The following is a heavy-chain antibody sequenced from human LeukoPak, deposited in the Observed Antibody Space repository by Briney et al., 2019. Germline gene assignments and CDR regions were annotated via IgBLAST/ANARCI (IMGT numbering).Heavy chain of an antibody. J-gene: IGHJ4*02. CDR2: IIPIFGTA. Sequence: SVKVSCKASGGTFSRNGISWVRQAPGQGLEWMGGIIPIFGTANYAENFQGRVTITTDEITSTAYMELRSLRSKDTAVYYCASPDASMVSAFDYWGQGTLVTVSS. CDR3: ASPDASMVSAFDY. V-gene: IGHV1-69*05. D-gene: IGHD5-18*01. CDR1: GGTFSRNG.